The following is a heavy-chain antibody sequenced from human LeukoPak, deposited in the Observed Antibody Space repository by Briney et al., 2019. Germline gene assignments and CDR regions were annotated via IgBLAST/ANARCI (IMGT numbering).Heavy chain of an antibody. J-gene: IGHJ4*02. D-gene: IGHD3-9*01. Sequence: SETLSLTCTVSGGSISRSSYYWGWIRQPPGKGLEWIGSIYYSGSTYYNPSLKSRVTISVDTSKNQFSLKLSSVTAADTAVYYCARVDGYYWGQGTLVTVSS. CDR1: GGSISRSSYY. CDR3: ARVDGYY. V-gene: IGHV4-39*07. CDR2: IYYSGST.